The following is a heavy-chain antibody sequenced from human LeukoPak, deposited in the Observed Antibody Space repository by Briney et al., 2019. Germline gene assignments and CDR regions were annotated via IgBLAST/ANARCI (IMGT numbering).Heavy chain of an antibody. D-gene: IGHD3-10*01. V-gene: IGHV1-18*01. CDR1: GYTFTSYG. Sequence: GASVKVSCKASGYTFTSYGISWVRQAPGQGLEWMGWISAYNGNTNYAQKLQGRVTMTTDTSTSTAYMELRSLRSDDTAVYYCARVGSGSYEFPPPPFDPWGQGTLVTVSS. CDR3: ARVGSGSYEFPPPPFDP. J-gene: IGHJ5*02. CDR2: ISAYNGNT.